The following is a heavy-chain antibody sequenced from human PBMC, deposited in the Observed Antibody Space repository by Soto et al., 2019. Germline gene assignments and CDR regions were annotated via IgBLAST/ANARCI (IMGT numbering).Heavy chain of an antibody. V-gene: IGHV4-34*01. CDR2: INHSGST. Sequence: SETLSLTCAVYGGSFNGYYWSWIRHPPGEGLEWIGEINHSGSTNYNPSLKSRVTISVDTSKNQFSLKLSSVTAADTAVYYCARRESDFWSGYYNWFDPWGRGTLVTVSS. CDR1: GGSFNGYY. J-gene: IGHJ5*02. CDR3: ARRESDFWSGYYNWFDP. D-gene: IGHD3-3*01.